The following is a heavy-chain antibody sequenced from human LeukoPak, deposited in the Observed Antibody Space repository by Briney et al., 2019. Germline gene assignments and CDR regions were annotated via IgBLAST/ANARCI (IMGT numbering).Heavy chain of an antibody. D-gene: IGHD6-25*01. CDR1: GYSIGSGYY. CDR3: AKSSGGGGHDS. V-gene: IGHV4-38-2*02. Sequence: SETLSFTCTVSGYSIGSGYYWAWIRQPPGKGLEWIGCVYHSGTYYKSSLTSRVTISMDTSKNQFSLKLTSVTAADSAFYYCAKSSGGGGHDSWGQGTLVTVSS. CDR2: VYHSGT. J-gene: IGHJ5*01.